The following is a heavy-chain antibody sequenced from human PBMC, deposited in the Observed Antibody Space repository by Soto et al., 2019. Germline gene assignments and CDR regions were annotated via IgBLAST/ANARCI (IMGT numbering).Heavy chain of an antibody. D-gene: IGHD4-17*01. CDR3: AKDYYGDFWSFDY. CDR2: ISGSGGSP. V-gene: IGHV3-23*01. CDR1: GFRFSSYA. Sequence: PGGSLRLSCAASGFRFSSYAMNWVRQAPGKGLEWVSVISGSGGSPYYADSVKGRFTISRDNSKSTLFLQMNSLRAEDTAVYYCAKDYYGDFWSFDYWGQGTLATVSS. J-gene: IGHJ4*02.